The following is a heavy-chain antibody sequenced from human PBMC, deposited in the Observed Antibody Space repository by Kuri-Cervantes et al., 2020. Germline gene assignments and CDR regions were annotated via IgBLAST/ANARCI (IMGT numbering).Heavy chain of an antibody. J-gene: IGHJ1*01. CDR3: ARDVYGDYEYFQH. CDR2: IYSDGST. V-gene: IGHV3-53*05. D-gene: IGHD4-17*01. CDR1: GLTVSNTY. Sequence: GESLKISGAASGLTVSNTYMSWVRQAPGKGLEWVSAIYSDGSTHYADSVKGRFTISGDNSKNTLYLQMNSLRAEDTAVYYCARDVYGDYEYFQHWGQGTLVTVSS.